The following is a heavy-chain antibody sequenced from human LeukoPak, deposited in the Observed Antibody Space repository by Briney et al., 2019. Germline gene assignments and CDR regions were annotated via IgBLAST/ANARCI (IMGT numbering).Heavy chain of an antibody. V-gene: IGHV3-23*01. CDR1: GFTFNNYV. CDR2: INRGGNT. CDR3: ANSVPRNYGNYLDY. J-gene: IGHJ4*02. D-gene: IGHD4-11*01. Sequence: GESLTLSCAASGFTFNNYVMTWVRQAPGKGLEWVSSINRGGNTFYAESVKGRSTVSRDNSKNTLSLQINSLRAEDTAVYYCANSVPRNYGNYLDYWGLGTLVTVSS.